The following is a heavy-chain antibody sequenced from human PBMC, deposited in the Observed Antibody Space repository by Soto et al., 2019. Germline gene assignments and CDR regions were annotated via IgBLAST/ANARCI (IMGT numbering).Heavy chain of an antibody. Sequence: PGGSLRLSCAASTFTLSDYYMSWIRQAPGKGLEWVSYISGGGTSIYYADSVKGRFSVSRDNAKTSLYLQMNSLRAEDTAVYYCAKLGSLGHPYYYGMDVWGPGTTVTVSS. CDR2: ISGGGTSI. D-gene: IGHD3-16*01. CDR1: TFTLSDYY. J-gene: IGHJ6*02. CDR3: AKLGSLGHPYYYGMDV. V-gene: IGHV3-11*01.